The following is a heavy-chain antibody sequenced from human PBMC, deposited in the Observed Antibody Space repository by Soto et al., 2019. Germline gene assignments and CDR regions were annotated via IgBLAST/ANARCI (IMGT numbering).Heavy chain of an antibody. J-gene: IGHJ3*02. CDR3: ATAYVYDFENSNYYRDAFDI. D-gene: IGHD3-22*01. V-gene: IGHV5-51*01. CDR1: GYSFSFYW. Sequence: PGESLNISCKASGYSFSFYWIGWVLQMPGKGLEWMAIMYPDDSDIRYSPSFEAHVTISADKSTSTAFLQWSSLKASDTAMYYCATAYVYDFENSNYYRDAFDIWGQGTLVTV. CDR2: MYPDDSDI.